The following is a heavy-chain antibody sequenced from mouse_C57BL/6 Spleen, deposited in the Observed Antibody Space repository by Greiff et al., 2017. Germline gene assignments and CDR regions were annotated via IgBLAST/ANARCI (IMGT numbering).Heavy chain of an antibody. Sequence: QVQLQQPGAELVRPGTSVKLSCKASGYTFTSYSMHWVKQRPGQGLEWIGVIDPSDSYTNYNQKFKGKATLTVDTSSSTAYMELSSLTSEDSAVYYCARSEAPGYWGQGTTLTVSS. V-gene: IGHV1-59*01. CDR1: GYTFTSYS. J-gene: IGHJ2*01. CDR3: ARSEAPGY. CDR2: IDPSDSYT.